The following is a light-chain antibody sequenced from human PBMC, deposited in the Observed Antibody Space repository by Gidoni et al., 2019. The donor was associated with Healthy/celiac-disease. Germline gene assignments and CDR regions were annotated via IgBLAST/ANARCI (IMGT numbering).Light chain of an antibody. CDR1: QSISSY. CDR3: QQSYSTPDT. V-gene: IGKV1-39*01. CDR2: AAS. J-gene: IGKJ2*01. Sequence: DIQMTQAPSSRSASVGDRVTITCRASQSISSYLNWYQQKPGKAPKLLIYAASSLQSGVPSRFSGSGSGTDFTLTISSLQPEDFATYYCQQSYSTPDTFGQGTKLEIK.